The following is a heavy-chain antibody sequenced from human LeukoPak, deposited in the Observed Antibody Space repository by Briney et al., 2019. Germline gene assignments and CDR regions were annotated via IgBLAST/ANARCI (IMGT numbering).Heavy chain of an antibody. CDR1: GGTFSSYA. J-gene: IGHJ6*03. Sequence: SVKVSCKASGGTFSSYAISWVRQAPGQGLEWMGGIIPIFGTANYAQKFQGRVTITTDESTSTAYMELSSLRSEDTAVYYCARGGYSPRNYYYYMDVWGKGTTVTVSS. V-gene: IGHV1-69*05. CDR3: ARGGYSPRNYYYYMDV. CDR2: IIPIFGTA. D-gene: IGHD5-18*01.